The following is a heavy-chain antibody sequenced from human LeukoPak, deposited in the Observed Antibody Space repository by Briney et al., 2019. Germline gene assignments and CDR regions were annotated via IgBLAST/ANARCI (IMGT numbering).Heavy chain of an antibody. CDR3: ARDSESGPRYYYYYYMDV. Sequence: GGSLRLSCAASGFTFSVYGMSWVRQAPGKGLEWVSSISSSSSYIYYADSVKGRFTISRDNAKNSLYLQMNSLRAEDTAVYYCARDSESGPRYYYYYYMDVWGKGTTVTVSS. CDR1: GFTFSVYG. D-gene: IGHD3-10*01. V-gene: IGHV3-21*01. J-gene: IGHJ6*03. CDR2: ISSSSSYI.